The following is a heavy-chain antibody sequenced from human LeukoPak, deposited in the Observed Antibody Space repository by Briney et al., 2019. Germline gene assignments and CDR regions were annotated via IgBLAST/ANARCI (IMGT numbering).Heavy chain of an antibody. CDR2: INPSGGDT. Sequence: ASVKVSCKSSGYTFTTYKMHWVRQAPGQGLEWVGLINPSGGDTDSAQKFHDGVTMTIDTSTTTVYMELSSLTSEDTAVYYCARDSWKWSFDYWGQGTLVTVSS. CDR3: ARDSWKWSFDY. CDR1: GYTFTTYK. J-gene: IGHJ4*02. V-gene: IGHV1-46*01. D-gene: IGHD1-1*01.